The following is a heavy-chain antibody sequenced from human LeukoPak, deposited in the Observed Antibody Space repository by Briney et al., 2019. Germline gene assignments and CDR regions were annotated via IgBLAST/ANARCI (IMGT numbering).Heavy chain of an antibody. J-gene: IGHJ4*02. Sequence: ASVKVSCKASGYTFTSYDINWVRQATGQGLEWMGWMNPNSGNTGYAQKFQGRVTMTRNTSISTAYMELSSLRSEDTAVYYCARGPWLRFGDEESGGDYWGQGTLVTVSS. D-gene: IGHD3-10*01. CDR3: ARGPWLRFGDEESGGDY. V-gene: IGHV1-8*01. CDR2: MNPNSGNT. CDR1: GYTFTSYD.